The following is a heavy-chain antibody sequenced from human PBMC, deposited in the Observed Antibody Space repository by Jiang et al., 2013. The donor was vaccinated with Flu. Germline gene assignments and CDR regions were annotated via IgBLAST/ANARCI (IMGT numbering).Heavy chain of an antibody. D-gene: IGHD6-6*01. CDR2: DGGTT. V-gene: IGHV3-15*01. CDR3: TTDLSAARLLDAFDI. J-gene: IGHJ3*02. Sequence: DGGTTDYAAPVKGRFTISRDDSKNTLYLQMNSLKTEDTAVYYCTTDLSAARLLDAFDIWGQGTMVTVSS.